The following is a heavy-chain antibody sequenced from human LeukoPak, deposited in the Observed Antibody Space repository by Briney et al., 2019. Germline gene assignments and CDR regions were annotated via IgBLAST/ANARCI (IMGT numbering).Heavy chain of an antibody. J-gene: IGHJ6*02. CDR2: IYYSGST. Sequence: SETLSLTCTVSGGSISSSSHYWGWIRQPPGKGLEWIGSIYYSGSTYYNPSLKSRVTISVDTSKNQFSLKLSSVTAADTAVYYCARRGELTEYYYYGMDVWGQGTTVTVSS. D-gene: IGHD3-9*01. CDR1: GGSISSSSHY. CDR3: ARRGELTEYYYYGMDV. V-gene: IGHV4-39*01.